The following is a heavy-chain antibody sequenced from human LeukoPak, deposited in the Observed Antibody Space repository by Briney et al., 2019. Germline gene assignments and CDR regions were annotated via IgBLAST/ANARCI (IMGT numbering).Heavy chain of an antibody. J-gene: IGHJ4*02. CDR3: ARVRGSGWYQSYFDY. D-gene: IGHD6-19*01. CDR1: GFTFSDHY. V-gene: IGHV3-72*01. CDR2: IRNKANSYTT. Sequence: GESLKISCAASGFTFSDHYMDWVRQAPGKGLEWVGRIRNKANSYTTEYAASVEGRFTISRDDSKNSLYLQVTSLKTEDTAMYYCARVRGSGWYQSYFDYWGQGTLVTVSS.